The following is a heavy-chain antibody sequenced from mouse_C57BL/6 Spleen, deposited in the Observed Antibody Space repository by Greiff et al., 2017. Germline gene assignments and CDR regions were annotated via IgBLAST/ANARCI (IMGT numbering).Heavy chain of an antibody. V-gene: IGHV1-80*01. J-gene: IGHJ3*01. Sequence: QVQLKQSGAELVKPGASVKISCKASGYAFSSYWMNWVKQRPGKGLEWIGQIYPGDGDTNYNGKFKGKATLTADKSSSTAYMQLSSLTSEDSAVYFCARKASNSWFAYWGQGTLVTVSA. CDR3: ARKASNSWFAY. CDR2: IYPGDGDT. D-gene: IGHD2-5*01. CDR1: GYAFSSYW.